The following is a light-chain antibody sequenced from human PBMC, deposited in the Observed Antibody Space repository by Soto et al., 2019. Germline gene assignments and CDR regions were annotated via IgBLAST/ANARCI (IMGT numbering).Light chain of an antibody. CDR2: LGS. V-gene: IGKV2-28*01. J-gene: IGKJ2*01. Sequence: DIVMTQSPLSLPVTPGEPDSISCRSSQSLLHSNGYNYLDWYLQKPGQSPQLLIYLGSNRASGVPDRFSGSGSGTDFTLKISRVEAEDVWVYDCMQALQTYTFGQGTKLEIK. CDR1: QSLLHSNGYNY. CDR3: MQALQTYT.